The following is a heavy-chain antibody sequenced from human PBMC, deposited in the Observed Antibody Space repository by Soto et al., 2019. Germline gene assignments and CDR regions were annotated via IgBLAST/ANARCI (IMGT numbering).Heavy chain of an antibody. CDR1: GFTFSSYA. CDR2: ISGSGGST. V-gene: IGHV3-23*01. CDR3: ARITRWEGGNYFDY. Sequence: GGSLRLSCAASGFTFSSYAMSWVRQAPGKGLEWVSAISGSGGSTYYADSVKGRFTISRDNAKNSLYLQMNSLRAEDTAVYYCARITRWEGGNYFDYWGQGTLVTVSS. D-gene: IGHD1-26*01. J-gene: IGHJ4*02.